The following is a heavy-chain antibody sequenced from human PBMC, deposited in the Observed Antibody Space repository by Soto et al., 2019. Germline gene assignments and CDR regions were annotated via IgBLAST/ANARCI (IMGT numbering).Heavy chain of an antibody. V-gene: IGHV3-48*02. Sequence: GKGLEWVSYISSSSSTIYYADSVKGRFTISRDNAKNSLYLQMNSLRDEDTAVYYCARASYSTVYYYYYGMDVWGQGTTVTGSS. CDR2: ISSSSSTI. D-gene: IGHD1-26*01. J-gene: IGHJ6*02. CDR3: ARASYSTVYYYYYGMDV.